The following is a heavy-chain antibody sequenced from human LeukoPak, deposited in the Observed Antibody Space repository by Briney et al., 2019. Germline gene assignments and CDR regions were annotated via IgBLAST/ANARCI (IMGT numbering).Heavy chain of an antibody. D-gene: IGHD1-26*01. V-gene: IGHV3-23*01. CDR1: GFTFDDFY. CDR3: AKRGWELPRRGYYYYYYYMDV. CDR2: ISSSGGST. J-gene: IGHJ6*03. Sequence: GGSLRLSCAVSGFTFDDFYMSWVRQAPGKGLEWVSAISSSGGSTYYADSVKGRFTISRDNSKNTLYLQMNSLRAEDTAVYYCAKRGWELPRRGYYYYYYYMDVWGKGTTVTVSS.